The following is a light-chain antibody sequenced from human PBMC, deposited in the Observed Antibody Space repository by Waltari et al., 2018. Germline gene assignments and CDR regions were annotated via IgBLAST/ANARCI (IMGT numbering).Light chain of an antibody. J-gene: IGKJ3*01. Sequence: DIQLTQSPSTLSASVGDRVNITCRASQSISSWLAWDQQKPGKAPKLLIYKASSLESGFPSRFSGSGSGTEFTLTISSLQPDDFATYYCQQYNSDPFTLGPGTKVDIK. CDR3: QQYNSDPFT. CDR2: KAS. CDR1: QSISSW. V-gene: IGKV1-5*03.